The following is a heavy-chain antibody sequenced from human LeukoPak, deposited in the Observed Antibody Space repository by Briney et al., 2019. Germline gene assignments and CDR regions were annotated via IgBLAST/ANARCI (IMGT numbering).Heavy chain of an antibody. J-gene: IGHJ3*02. V-gene: IGHV3-23*01. CDR3: AKETYSFDSSGYSRDAFDI. D-gene: IGHD3-22*01. CDR1: GFTFSSYA. CDR2: ISGSGGST. Sequence: PGGSLRLSCAASGFTFSSYAMSWVRQAPGKGLEWVSAISGSGGSTYYADSVKGRFTISRDNSKNTLYLQMNSLRAEDTAVYYCAKETYSFDSSGYSRDAFDIWAKGPMVTVFS.